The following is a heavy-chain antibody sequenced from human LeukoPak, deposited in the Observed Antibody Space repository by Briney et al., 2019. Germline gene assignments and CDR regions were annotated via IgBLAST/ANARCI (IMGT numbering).Heavy chain of an antibody. CDR3: ARDAQGGYSYGYGRGYYYYGMDV. D-gene: IGHD5-18*01. CDR2: IKQDGSEK. J-gene: IGHJ6*02. Sequence: GGSLRLSCAASGFTFSSYWMSWVRQAPGKGLEWVANIKQDGSEKYYVDSVKGRFTISRDNAKNSLYLQMNSLRAEDTAVYYCARDAQGGYSYGYGRGYYYYGMDVWGQGTTVTVSS. V-gene: IGHV3-7*01. CDR1: GFTFSSYW.